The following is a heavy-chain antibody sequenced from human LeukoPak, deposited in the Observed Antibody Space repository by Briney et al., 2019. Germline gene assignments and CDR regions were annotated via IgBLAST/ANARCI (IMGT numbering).Heavy chain of an antibody. J-gene: IGHJ4*02. D-gene: IGHD2-2*01. CDR3: AKDPGVVPAHYFDY. Sequence: PGGSLRLSCVASGFTFSNYAMNWVRQAPGKGLEWVSVISGSGDSTYYADSVKGRFTISRDSSKNTLYLQMNSLRAEDTAIYYCAKDPGVVPAHYFDYWGQGILVTVSS. V-gene: IGHV3-23*01. CDR2: ISGSGDST. CDR1: GFTFSNYA.